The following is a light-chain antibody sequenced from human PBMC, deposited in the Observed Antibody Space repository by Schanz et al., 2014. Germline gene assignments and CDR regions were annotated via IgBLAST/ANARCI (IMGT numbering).Light chain of an antibody. Sequence: QSALTQPPSVSGSPGQSVTISCTGTSSDVGGYNYVSWYQQHPGKAPKLMIYDVSNRPSGVSNRFSGSKSGNTASLTVSGLQAEDEADYYCSSYVGSNNWVFGGGTKLTVL. V-gene: IGLV2-8*01. CDR3: SSYVGSNNWV. CDR1: SSDVGGYNY. CDR2: DVS. J-gene: IGLJ3*02.